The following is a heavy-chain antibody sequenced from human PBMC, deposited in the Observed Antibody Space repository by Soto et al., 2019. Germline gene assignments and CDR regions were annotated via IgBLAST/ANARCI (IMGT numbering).Heavy chain of an antibody. Sequence: PGGSLRLSCAASGFTFSSYSMNWVRQAPGKGLEWVSSISSSSSYIYYADSVKGRFTISRDNSKNTLYLQMNSLRAEDTAVYYCAKESGGIAAAGTYFQHWGQGTLVTVS. CDR3: AKESGGIAAAGTYFQH. J-gene: IGHJ1*01. D-gene: IGHD6-13*01. V-gene: IGHV3-21*04. CDR2: ISSSSSYI. CDR1: GFTFSSYS.